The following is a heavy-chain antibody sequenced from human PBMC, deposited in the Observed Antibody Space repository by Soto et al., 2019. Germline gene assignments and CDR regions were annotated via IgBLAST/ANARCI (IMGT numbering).Heavy chain of an antibody. CDR3: ARDDGLSSTNVKAFDI. CDR1: GFTFSRYY. D-gene: IGHD2-2*01. V-gene: IGHV3-21*01. Sequence: ELQLVESGGGLVEPGESLRLSCAASGFTFSRYYMNWVRQAPGKGLERVSSISTTSTYTHYADSLKGRFTISRDNAKKLLYLQMDSLRAEDTAVYYCARDDGLSSTNVKAFDIWGQGTKVTVSS. J-gene: IGHJ3*02. CDR2: ISTTSTYT.